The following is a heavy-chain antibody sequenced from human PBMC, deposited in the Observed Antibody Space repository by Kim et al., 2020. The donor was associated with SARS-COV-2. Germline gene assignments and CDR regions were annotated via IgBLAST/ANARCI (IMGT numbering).Heavy chain of an antibody. D-gene: IGHD4-17*01. CDR1: GFTFSSYW. V-gene: IGHV3-74*01. CDR3: ARVSVTYDAFDI. J-gene: IGHJ3*02. CDR2: INSDGSST. Sequence: GGSLRLSCAASGFTFSSYWMHWVRQAPGKGLVWVSRINSDGSSTSYADSVKGRFTISRDNAKNTLYLQMNSLRAEDMAVYYCARVSVTYDAFDIWGQGTMVTVSS.